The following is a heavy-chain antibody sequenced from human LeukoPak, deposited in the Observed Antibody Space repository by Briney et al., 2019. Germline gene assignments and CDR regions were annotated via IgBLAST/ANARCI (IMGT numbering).Heavy chain of an antibody. CDR2: IYTSGST. Sequence: SETLSLTCTVSGGSTSSYDWSWIRQPAGKGLEWIGRIYTSGSTNYNPSLKSRVTMSVDTSKNQFSLKLSSVTAADTAVYYCARAFSSTNWFDPWGQGTLVTVSS. D-gene: IGHD2/OR15-2a*01. CDR1: GGSTSSYD. CDR3: ARAFSSTNWFDP. V-gene: IGHV4-4*07. J-gene: IGHJ5*02.